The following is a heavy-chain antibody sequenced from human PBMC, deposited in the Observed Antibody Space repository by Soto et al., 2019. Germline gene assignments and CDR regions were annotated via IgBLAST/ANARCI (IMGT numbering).Heavy chain of an antibody. D-gene: IGHD4-17*01. V-gene: IGHV3-48*01. J-gene: IGHJ4*02. CDR3: ARIGRLRWGDY. CDR1: GFTFSSYS. CDR2: ISSSSSTI. Sequence: EVQLVESGGGLVQPGGSLRLSCAASGFTFSSYSMNWVRQAPGKGLEWVSYISSSSSTIYYADSVKGRFTISRDNAQNALYLQMNSLRGEDTGVYYCARIGRLRWGDYWGQGTLVTVSS.